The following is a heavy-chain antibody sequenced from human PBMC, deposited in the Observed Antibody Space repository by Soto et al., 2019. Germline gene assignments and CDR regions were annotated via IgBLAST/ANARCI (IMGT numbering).Heavy chain of an antibody. CDR3: AINSRYCSSTSCYAD. D-gene: IGHD2-2*01. CDR2: ISTSGDST. V-gene: IGHV3-23*01. CDR1: GFTFSSYD. Sequence: EVQLLESGAGLVQPGGSLRLSCAASGFTFSSYDMSWVRQAPGKGLEWVSGISTSGDSTYYADSVKGRFTISRDNSKDTLYLQMNSLRAGDTAVYYCAINSRYCSSTSCYADWGQGTLVTVSS. J-gene: IGHJ4*02.